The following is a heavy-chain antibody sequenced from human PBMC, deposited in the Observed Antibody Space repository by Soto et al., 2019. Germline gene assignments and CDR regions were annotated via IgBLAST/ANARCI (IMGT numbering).Heavy chain of an antibody. CDR1: GDTFNFYT. J-gene: IGHJ6*02. Sequence: ASVKVSCKASGDTFNFYTFSWVRQAPGQGLEWMGGIIPIFGTANYAQKFQGRVTITADESTSTAYMELSSLRSEDTAVYYCAKGPSPDYYGMDVWGQGTTVTVSS. CDR2: IIPIFGTA. V-gene: IGHV1-69*13. CDR3: AKGPSPDYYGMDV.